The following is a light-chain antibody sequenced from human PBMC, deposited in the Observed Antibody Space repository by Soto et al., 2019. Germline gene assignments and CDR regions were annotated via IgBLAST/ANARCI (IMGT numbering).Light chain of an antibody. Sequence: DIQMTQSPSSLSASVGDRVTITCQASQDISNYLNWYQQKPGKAPKLLIYDASNLETGVPSRFGGSGCGTDFTFTISSLQPEDIATYYCQQYDNLPITFGQGTRLEIK. CDR2: DAS. CDR1: QDISNY. J-gene: IGKJ5*01. V-gene: IGKV1-33*01. CDR3: QQYDNLPIT.